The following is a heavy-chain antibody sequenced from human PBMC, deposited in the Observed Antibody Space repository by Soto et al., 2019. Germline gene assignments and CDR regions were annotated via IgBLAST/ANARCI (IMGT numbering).Heavy chain of an antibody. CDR1: GYSFTSYW. V-gene: IGHV5-51*01. CDR2: IYPGDSDT. J-gene: IGHJ6*03. D-gene: IGHD3-3*02. Sequence: GESLKISCKGSGYSFTSYWIGWVRQMPGKGLEWMGIIYPGDSDTRYSPSFQGQVTISADKSISTAYLQWSSLKASDTAMYYCARGPYIPSRSIYYYYFMYFWGKGTSVTGSS. CDR3: ARGPYIPSRSIYYYYFMYF.